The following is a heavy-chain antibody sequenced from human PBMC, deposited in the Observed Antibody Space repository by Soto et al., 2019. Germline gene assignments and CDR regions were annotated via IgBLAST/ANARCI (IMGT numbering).Heavy chain of an antibody. J-gene: IGHJ6*02. CDR2: ISYTGNT. Sequence: QVQLRESGPGLVKPSETLSLTCTVSGGSVYSGAYYWTWIRQAPGKELEWIGYISYTGNTNYNPTLKSRVSMSVDTSRDQFSLNLSSMTPADSAAYYCARGGGNSYFFYGMDVWGQGITVTVSS. V-gene: IGHV4-61*08. CDR3: ARGGGNSYFFYGMDV. D-gene: IGHD2-21*02. CDR1: GGSVYSGAYY.